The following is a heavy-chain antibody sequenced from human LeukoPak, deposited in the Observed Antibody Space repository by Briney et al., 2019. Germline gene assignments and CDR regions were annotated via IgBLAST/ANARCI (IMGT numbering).Heavy chain of an antibody. Sequence: GGSLRLSCEASGFTFINYAMNWVRQAPEKGLEWVTTVSGPGTTTYYADSVKGRFTVSRDNSKNTVFLQMDSLRAEDTAVYYCATRRSGNYFATFDYWGQGILVTVSS. CDR2: VSGPGTTT. CDR3: ATRRSGNYFATFDY. D-gene: IGHD3-22*01. CDR1: GFTFINYA. J-gene: IGHJ4*02. V-gene: IGHV3-23*01.